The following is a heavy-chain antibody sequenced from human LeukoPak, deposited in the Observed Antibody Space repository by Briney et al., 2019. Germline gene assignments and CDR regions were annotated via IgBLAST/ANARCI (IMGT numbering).Heavy chain of an antibody. Sequence: SETLSLTCTVSGGSISSSSYYWGWIRQPPGKGLEWIGSIYYSGSTYYNPSLKSRVTISVDTSKNQFSLKLSSVTAADTAVYYCAREGYCSGGSCYPAHWYFDLWGRGTLVTVSS. V-gene: IGHV4-39*07. CDR2: IYYSGST. CDR3: AREGYCSGGSCYPAHWYFDL. J-gene: IGHJ2*01. D-gene: IGHD2-15*01. CDR1: GGSISSSSYY.